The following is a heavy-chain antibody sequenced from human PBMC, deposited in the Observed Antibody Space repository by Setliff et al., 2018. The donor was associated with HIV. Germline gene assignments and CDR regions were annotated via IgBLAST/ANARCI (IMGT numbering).Heavy chain of an antibody. D-gene: IGHD5-12*01. Sequence: ETLSLTCTVSGDSIRGYYWSWIRQPPGKGLEWMGYVFYTGFAAYNPSLKSRLTISVDTSKCQFSLTLTSVTAADTAVYYCARQMPIPGIAITPVDYWGQGALVTVS. CDR2: VFYTGFA. J-gene: IGHJ4*02. V-gene: IGHV4-59*08. CDR1: GDSIRGYY. CDR3: ARQMPIPGIAITPVDY.